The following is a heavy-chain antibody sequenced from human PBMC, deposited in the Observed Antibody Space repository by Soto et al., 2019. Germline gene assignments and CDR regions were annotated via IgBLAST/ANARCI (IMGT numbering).Heavy chain of an antibody. CDR1: GDSISSRGFY. V-gene: IGHV4-31*03. D-gene: IGHD3-9*01. CDR3: ARQSTMTGNYYFDY. CDR2: ISYSGAT. J-gene: IGHJ4*02. Sequence: PSETLSLTCPVSGDSISSRGFYWNWIRHLPGKGLEWIGYISYSGATYYNPSLESRLTISMDTSNNHFSLNLTSVTAADTAVYYCARQSTMTGNYYFDYWGPGTLVTVS.